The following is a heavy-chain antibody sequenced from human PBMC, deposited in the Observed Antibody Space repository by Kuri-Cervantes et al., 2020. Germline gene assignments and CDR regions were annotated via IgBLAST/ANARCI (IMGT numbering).Heavy chain of an antibody. V-gene: IGHV4-34*01. D-gene: IGHD2-15*01. CDR1: GGSFSGYY. J-gene: IGHJ4*02. Sequence: SQTLSLTCAVYGGSFSGYYWSWIRQPPGKGLEWIGSIYHSGSTYYNPSLKSRVTISVDTSKNQFSLKLSSVTAPDTAVYYCAREVGSGGSCYSDYWGQGTLVTVSS. CDR3: AREVGSGGSCYSDY. CDR2: IYHSGST.